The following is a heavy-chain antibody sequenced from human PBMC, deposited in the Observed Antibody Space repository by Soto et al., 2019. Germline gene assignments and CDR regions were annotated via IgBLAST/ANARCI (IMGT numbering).Heavy chain of an antibody. V-gene: IGHV4-34*01. CDR3: HLLTVTYFDY. CDR1: GGSFGGYY. CDR2: INHSGST. J-gene: IGHJ4*02. Sequence: NLSETLSLTCAVYGGSFGGYYWSWIRQPPGKGLEWIGEINHSGSTNYNPSLKSRVTISVDTSKNQFSLKLSSVTAADTAVYYCHLLTVTYFDYWGQGTLVTVSS. D-gene: IGHD4-17*01.